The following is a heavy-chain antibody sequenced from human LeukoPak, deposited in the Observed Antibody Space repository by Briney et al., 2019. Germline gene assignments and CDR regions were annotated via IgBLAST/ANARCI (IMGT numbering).Heavy chain of an antibody. CDR3: ARENSDYAGSNWFDP. CDR2: ISVYNGNT. CDR1: GYIFTSYG. D-gene: IGHD4-11*01. J-gene: IGHJ5*02. V-gene: IGHV1-18*01. Sequence: ASVKVSCKASGYIFTSYGISWVRQAPGQGLEWMGSISVYNGNTNYAQKLQGRVTMTTDTSTSTAYMELRSLRSDDTAVYYCARENSDYAGSNWFDPWGQGTLVTVSS.